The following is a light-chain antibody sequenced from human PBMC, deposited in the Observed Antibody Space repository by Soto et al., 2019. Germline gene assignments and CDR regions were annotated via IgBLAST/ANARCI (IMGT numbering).Light chain of an antibody. V-gene: IGLV2-8*01. J-gene: IGLJ3*02. CDR1: SSDVGGYNY. Sequence: QSALTQPPPASGSPGQSVTISCTGTSSDVGGYNYVSWYQQHPGKVPKLMIYEVSKRPSGVPDRFAGSKSGKTASLTVSGLQAEDEADYYCSSYAGSNNLVFGGGTKLTVL. CDR3: SSYAGSNNLV. CDR2: EVS.